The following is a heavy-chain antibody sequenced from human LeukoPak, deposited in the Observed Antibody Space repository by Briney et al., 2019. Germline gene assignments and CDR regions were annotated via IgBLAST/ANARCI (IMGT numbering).Heavy chain of an antibody. CDR3: AKAFGSGSYGKIFDY. J-gene: IGHJ4*02. V-gene: IGHV3-43D*03. CDR1: GFTFDDYA. Sequence: GGSLRLSCAASGFTFDDYAMHWVRQAPGKGLEWVSLISWDGGSTYYADSVKGRFTISRDNSKNSLYLQMNSLRAEDTALYYCAKAFGSGSYGKIFDYWGQGTLVTVSP. D-gene: IGHD3-10*01. CDR2: ISWDGGST.